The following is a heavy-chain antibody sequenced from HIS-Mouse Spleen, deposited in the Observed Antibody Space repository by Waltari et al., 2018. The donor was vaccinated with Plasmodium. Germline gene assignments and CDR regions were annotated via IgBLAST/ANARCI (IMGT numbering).Heavy chain of an antibody. J-gene: IGHJ3*02. CDR2: IKSKKDGGTT. CDR1: GFTFSNAW. V-gene: IGHV3-15*01. Sequence: EVQLVESGGGLVKPGGSLRLSCAASGFTFSNAWMSWVRKAPGKGQERVGSIKSKKDGGTTDDAATGKGRFTISREAAKNTLYLQMNSLKTEDTAVYYCTTGLGAFDIWGQGTMVTVSS. CDR3: TTGLGAFDI.